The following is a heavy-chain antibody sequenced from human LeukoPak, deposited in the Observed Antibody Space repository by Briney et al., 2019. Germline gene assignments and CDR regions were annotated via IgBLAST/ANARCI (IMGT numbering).Heavy chain of an antibody. CDR2: IIPIFGTA. CDR3: ARGGLIVVVPATTRGTWFDP. CDR1: GYTFSGSN. Sequence: GASVKVSCKDSGYTFSGSNMHCVPQAPGQGLEWMGGIIPIFGTANYAQKFQGRVTITADESTSTAYMELSSLRSEDTAVYYCARGGLIVVVPATTRGTWFDPWGQGTLVTVSS. D-gene: IGHD2-2*01. V-gene: IGHV1-69*13. J-gene: IGHJ5*02.